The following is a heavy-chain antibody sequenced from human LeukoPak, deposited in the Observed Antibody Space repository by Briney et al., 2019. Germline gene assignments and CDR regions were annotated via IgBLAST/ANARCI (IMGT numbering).Heavy chain of an antibody. CDR1: GGSISSGSYS. J-gene: IGHJ6*02. D-gene: IGHD3-22*01. V-gene: IGHV4-30-2*01. CDR2: IYHSGST. Sequence: PSETLSLTCAVSGGSISSGSYSWSWIRQPPGKGLEWIGYIYHSGSTYYNTSLKSRVTISVDRSKNQFSLKLSSVTAADTAVYYCARTARDYDSSGYYYYGMDVWGQGTTVTVSS. CDR3: ARTARDYDSSGYYYYGMDV.